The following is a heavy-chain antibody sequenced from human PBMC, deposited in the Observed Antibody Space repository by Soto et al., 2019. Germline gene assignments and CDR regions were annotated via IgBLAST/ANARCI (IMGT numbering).Heavy chain of an antibody. CDR3: ARGVWQQLSQIDY. CDR2: TSDSGGT. CDR1: GGSISNHY. Sequence: PSETLSLTCTVSGGSISNHYWSWIRQPPGKGLEWIGYTSDSGGTDYNPSLKSRVTISLDTSKNQFSLKLTSVTAADTAVFYCARGVWQQLSQIDYWGQGTLVTVSS. J-gene: IGHJ4*02. D-gene: IGHD6-13*01. V-gene: IGHV4-59*11.